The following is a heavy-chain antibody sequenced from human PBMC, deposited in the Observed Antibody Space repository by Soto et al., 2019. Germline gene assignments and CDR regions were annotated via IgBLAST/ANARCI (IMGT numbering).Heavy chain of an antibody. Sequence: GGSLRLSCAASGLTFSSYWMHWVRQAPGKGLVWVSSINSDGTITRFADSVKGRFTISRDNAKNTLYLQMNSLRAEDTAVYYCVRDSNNWYSSYFDYWGQGTLVTVPS. J-gene: IGHJ4*02. CDR1: GLTFSSYW. V-gene: IGHV3-74*01. CDR3: VRDSNNWYSSYFDY. CDR2: INSDGTIT. D-gene: IGHD6-13*01.